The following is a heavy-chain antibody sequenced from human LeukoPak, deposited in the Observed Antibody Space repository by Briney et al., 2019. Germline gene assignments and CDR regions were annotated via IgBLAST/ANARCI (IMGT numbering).Heavy chain of an antibody. V-gene: IGHV3-53*01. CDR3: ARDDDTGSYFGQDVFDI. J-gene: IGHJ3*02. D-gene: IGHD1-26*01. CDR1: GFTVSSNY. CDR2: IYSGGTT. Sequence: LSGGSLRLSCAASGFTVSSNYINWVRLAPGKGLEWVSLIYSGGTTYYADSVKGRFTISRETATDSVFLQMNSLRADDTAVYYCARDDDTGSYFGQDVFDIWGQGTMVTVAS.